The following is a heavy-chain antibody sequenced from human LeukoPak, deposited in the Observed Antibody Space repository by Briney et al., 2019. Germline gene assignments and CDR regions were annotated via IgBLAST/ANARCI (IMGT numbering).Heavy chain of an antibody. V-gene: IGHV4-34*01. J-gene: IGHJ5*02. CDR3: AGGGRYYYGSGSYRGKNWFDP. CDR1: GGSFSGYY. Sequence: PSETLSLTCAVYGGSFSGYYWSWIRQPPGKGLEWIGEINHSGSTNYNPSLKSRVTISVDTSKNQFSLKLSSVTAADTAVYYCAGGGRYYYGSGSYRGKNWFDPWGQGTLVTVSS. CDR2: INHSGST. D-gene: IGHD3-10*01.